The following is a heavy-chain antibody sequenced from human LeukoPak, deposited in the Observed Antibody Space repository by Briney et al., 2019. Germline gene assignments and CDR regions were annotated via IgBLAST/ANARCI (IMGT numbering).Heavy chain of an antibody. CDR3: AREKLQEDAFDI. V-gene: IGHV4-39*07. D-gene: IGHD5-24*01. CDR2: IYYSGST. J-gene: IGHJ3*02. CDR1: GGSISSSSYY. Sequence: SETQSLTCTVSGGSISSSSYYWGWIRQPPGKGLEWIGSIYYSGSTYYNPSLKSRVTISVDTSKNQFSLKLSSVTAADTAVYYCAREKLQEDAFDIWGQGTMVTVSS.